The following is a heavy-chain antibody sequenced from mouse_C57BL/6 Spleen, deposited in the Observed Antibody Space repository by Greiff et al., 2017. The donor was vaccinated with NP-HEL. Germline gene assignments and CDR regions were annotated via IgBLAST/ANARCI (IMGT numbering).Heavy chain of an antibody. CDR1: GYTFTDYN. CDR2: INPNNGGT. V-gene: IGHV1-22*01. D-gene: IGHD4-1*01. Sequence: EVQLQQSGPELVKPGASVKMSCKASGYTFTDYNMHWVKQSHGKSLEWIGYINPNNGGTSYNQKFKGKATLTVNKPSSTAYMELRSLTSEDSAVYYCARSPTGHPFAYWGQGTLVTVSA. CDR3: ARSPTGHPFAY. J-gene: IGHJ3*01.